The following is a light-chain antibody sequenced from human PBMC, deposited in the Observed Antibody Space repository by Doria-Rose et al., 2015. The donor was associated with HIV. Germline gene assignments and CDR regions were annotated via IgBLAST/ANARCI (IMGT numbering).Light chain of an antibody. CDR2: GAS. J-gene: IGKJ5*01. Sequence: TQSPETLSVSPGESATLSCRASQSVSTDLAWYQHKPGQAPRLLIWGASTRATGIPARFSGSGSGTEFTLTISSLQSEDFAIYFCHQYNNWPTFGQGTRLDI. CDR3: HQYNNWPT. CDR1: QSVSTD. V-gene: IGKV3-15*01.